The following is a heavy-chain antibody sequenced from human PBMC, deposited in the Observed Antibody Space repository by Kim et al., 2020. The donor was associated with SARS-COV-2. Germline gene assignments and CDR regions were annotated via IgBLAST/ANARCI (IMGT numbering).Heavy chain of an antibody. J-gene: IGHJ6*02. V-gene: IGHV4-59*13. D-gene: IGHD6-19*01. Sequence: SETLSLTCTVSGGSISSYYWGWIRQPPGKGLEWIGYIYYSGSTNYNPSLKSRVTISVDTSKNQFSLKLSSVTAADTAVYYCARDTDRAGVYYYYGMDVWGQGTTVTVSS. CDR3: ARDTDRAGVYYYYGMDV. CDR1: GGSISSYY. CDR2: IYYSGST.